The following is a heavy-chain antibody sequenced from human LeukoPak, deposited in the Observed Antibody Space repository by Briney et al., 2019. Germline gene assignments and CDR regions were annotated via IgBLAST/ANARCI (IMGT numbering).Heavy chain of an antibody. Sequence: ASVKVSCKASGYTFTSYGISWVRQAPGQGLEWMGWISAYNGSTNYAQKLQGRVTMTTDTSTSTAYMELRSLRSDDTAVYYCARDGSKYCSGGSCYSLDYWGQGTLVTVSS. CDR1: GYTFTSYG. D-gene: IGHD2-15*01. V-gene: IGHV1-18*01. CDR3: ARDGSKYCSGGSCYSLDY. CDR2: ISAYNGST. J-gene: IGHJ4*02.